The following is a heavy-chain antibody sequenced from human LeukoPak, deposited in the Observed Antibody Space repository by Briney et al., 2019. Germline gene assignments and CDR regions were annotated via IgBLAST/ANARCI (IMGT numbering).Heavy chain of an antibody. J-gene: IGHJ5*02. Sequence: GASVKVSCKASGYTFTGYYMHWVRQAPGQGLEWMGWMNPNSGNTGYAQKFQGRVTMTRNTSISTAYMELSSLRSEDTAVYYCARGLGSYTIYEAWGQGTLVTVSS. CDR2: MNPNSGNT. V-gene: IGHV1-8*02. CDR3: ARGLGSYTIYEA. D-gene: IGHD1-26*01. CDR1: GYTFTGYY.